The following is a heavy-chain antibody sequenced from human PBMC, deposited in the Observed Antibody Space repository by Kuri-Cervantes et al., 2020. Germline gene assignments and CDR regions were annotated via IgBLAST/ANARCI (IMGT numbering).Heavy chain of an antibody. CDR3: ARSYYYHSGAFNI. CDR2: INPNGGST. Sequence: ASGFTFSSYAMHWVRQAPGQGLEWMGIINPNGGSTTYAQNFQGRVTLTRDTSTSTVYMDLGSLRSEDTAVYYCARSYYYHSGAFNIWGQGTMVTVSS. J-gene: IGHJ3*02. D-gene: IGHD3-22*01. CDR1: GFTFSSYA. V-gene: IGHV1-46*01.